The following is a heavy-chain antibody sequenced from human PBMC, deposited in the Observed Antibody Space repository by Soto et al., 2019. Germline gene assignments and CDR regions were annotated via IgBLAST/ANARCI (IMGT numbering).Heavy chain of an antibody. CDR1: GFSFSSSG. D-gene: IGHD1-7*01. CDR3: ARGNWKYGYFDY. V-gene: IGHV3-33*01. Sequence: QVQLVESGGGVVQPGRSLRLSCVASGFSFSSSGMHWVRQAPGKGLQWVAVIWHDGGNKYNADSVKGRFSISRDNSKSTIYLQMNSLRVEDTAVYYCARGNWKYGYFDYWGQGTLVTVSS. J-gene: IGHJ4*02. CDR2: IWHDGGNK.